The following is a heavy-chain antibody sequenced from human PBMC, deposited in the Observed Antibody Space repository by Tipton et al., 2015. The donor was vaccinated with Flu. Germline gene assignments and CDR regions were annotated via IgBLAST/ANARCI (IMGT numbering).Heavy chain of an antibody. D-gene: IGHD4-17*01. V-gene: IGHV5-51*01. Sequence: QLVQSGAEVKKPGESLKISCQTSGYTFINYWIGWLRQKPGQGLEWVGIIYPGDSHTRYSPSFQGQVTFSVDKSIDTAYLQWSSLKASATAVYYCGRQESLRSGYYAMGLWGQGTPVTVSS. CDR2: IYPGDSHT. CDR3: GRQESLRSGYYAMGL. CDR1: GYTFINYW. J-gene: IGHJ6*02.